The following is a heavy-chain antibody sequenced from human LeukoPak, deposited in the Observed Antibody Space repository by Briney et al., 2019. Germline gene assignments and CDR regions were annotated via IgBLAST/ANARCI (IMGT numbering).Heavy chain of an antibody. CDR2: ISAYNGNT. D-gene: IGHD5-18*01. CDR1: GYTFTTYG. CDR3: ARGGIELWSAIDY. Sequence: ASVKVSCKASGYTFTTYGVSWVRQAPGQGLEWMGWISAYNGNTDYAQKIQDRVTMTTDTSTSTAYMELRSLRSDDTAVYYCARGGIELWSAIDYWGQGTLVTVSS. V-gene: IGHV1-18*01. J-gene: IGHJ4*02.